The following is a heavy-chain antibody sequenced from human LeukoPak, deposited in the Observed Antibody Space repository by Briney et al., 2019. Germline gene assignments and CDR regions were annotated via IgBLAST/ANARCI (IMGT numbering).Heavy chain of an antibody. Sequence: PSETLSLTCTVSGVSISSYYWSWIRQPPGKGLEWIGYIYYSGSTNYNPSLKSRVTISVDTSKNQFSLKLSSVTAADTAVYYCASVSGSYHLDYWGQGTLVTVSS. CDR3: ASVSGSYHLDY. CDR1: GVSISSYY. CDR2: IYYSGST. D-gene: IGHD1-26*01. V-gene: IGHV4-59*12. J-gene: IGHJ4*02.